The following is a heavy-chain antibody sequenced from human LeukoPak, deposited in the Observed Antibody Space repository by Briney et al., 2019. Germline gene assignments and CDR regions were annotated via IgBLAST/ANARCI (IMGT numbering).Heavy chain of an antibody. D-gene: IGHD2-15*01. J-gene: IGHJ4*02. CDR3: ARESKGLAYFDY. V-gene: IGHV3-7*01. CDR2: IKQDGSEK. CDR1: GFTFSSYA. Sequence: GGSLRLSCAASGFTFSSYAMSWARQAPGKGLEWVASIKQDGSEKYYVDSVKGRITISRDNAKNSLFLQMNSLRAEDTALYYCARESKGLAYFDYWGQRTLVTVSS.